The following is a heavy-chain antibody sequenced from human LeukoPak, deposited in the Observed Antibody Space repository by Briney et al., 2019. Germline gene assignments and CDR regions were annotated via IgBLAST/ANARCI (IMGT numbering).Heavy chain of an antibody. CDR2: ISTSSSYI. Sequence: PGGSLRLSCAASGFTFSRNSMNWVRQAPGKGLEWVSSISTSSSYIYYADSVKGRFIISRDNAENSLYLQTNSLRAEDTALYYCARGRGYVSGSPDYWGQGTLVTVSS. CDR1: GFTFSRNS. CDR3: ARGRGYVSGSPDY. V-gene: IGHV3-21*01. D-gene: IGHD3-10*01. J-gene: IGHJ4*02.